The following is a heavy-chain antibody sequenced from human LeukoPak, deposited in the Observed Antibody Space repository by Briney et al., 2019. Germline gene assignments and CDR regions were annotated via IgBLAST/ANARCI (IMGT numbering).Heavy chain of an antibody. CDR2: ISYDGSNK. J-gene: IGHJ4*02. CDR3: AKDILTGYYNVGDY. CDR1: GFTFSSYG. D-gene: IGHD3-9*01. V-gene: IGHV3-30*18. Sequence: GRSLRLSCAASGFTFSSYGMHWVRQAPGKGLEWVAGISYDGSNKYYADSVKGRFTISRDNSKNTLYLQMNSLRAEDTAVYYCAKDILTGYYNVGDYWGQGTLVTVSS.